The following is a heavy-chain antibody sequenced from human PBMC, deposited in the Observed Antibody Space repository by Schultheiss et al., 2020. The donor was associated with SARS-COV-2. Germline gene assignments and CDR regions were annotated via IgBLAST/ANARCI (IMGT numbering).Heavy chain of an antibody. Sequence: ASVKVSCKASGYTFTDYYMHWVRQAPGQGLEWMGGIIPIFGTANYAQKFQDRVTMTRDTSTSTVYMELSSLRAEDTAVYYCARGYGRDGFNRYYFDYWGQGALVTVSS. J-gene: IGHJ4*02. CDR1: GYTFTDYY. D-gene: IGHD5-24*01. V-gene: IGHV1-46*01. CDR3: ARGYGRDGFNRYYFDY. CDR2: IIPIFGTA.